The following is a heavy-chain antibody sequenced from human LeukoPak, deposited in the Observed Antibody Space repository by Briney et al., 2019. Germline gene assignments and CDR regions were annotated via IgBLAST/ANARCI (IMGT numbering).Heavy chain of an antibody. D-gene: IGHD1-7*01. Sequence: GASVKVSCKASGYTFTGYYMHWVRQAPGQGLEWMGWINPNSGGTNYAQKFQGRVTMTRDTSISTAYMELSRLRSDDTAVYYCARGRTKFNWNYAFDYWGQGTLVTVSS. V-gene: IGHV1-2*02. CDR1: GYTFTGYY. CDR2: INPNSGGT. J-gene: IGHJ4*02. CDR3: ARGRTKFNWNYAFDY.